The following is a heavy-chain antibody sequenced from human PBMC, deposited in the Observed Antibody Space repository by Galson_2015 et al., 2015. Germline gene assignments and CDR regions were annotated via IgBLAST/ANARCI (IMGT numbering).Heavy chain of an antibody. Sequence: LRLSCAASGFTFTRYEMNWVRQAPGKGLEWLSYISGTGVTTYYADSVKGRFTISRDNAKDSLYLQVNSLGAEDTAVYYCAREVGYHLDYWGQGTLVTVSS. J-gene: IGHJ4*02. CDR3: AREVGYHLDY. V-gene: IGHV3-48*03. CDR1: GFTFTRYE. CDR2: ISGTGVTT. D-gene: IGHD5-12*01.